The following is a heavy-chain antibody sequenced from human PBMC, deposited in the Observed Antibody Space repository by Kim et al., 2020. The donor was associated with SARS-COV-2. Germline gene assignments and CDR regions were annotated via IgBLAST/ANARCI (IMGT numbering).Heavy chain of an antibody. J-gene: IGHJ4*02. CDR3: VRQSSLGSWYHFDY. CDR2: IYFPKTT. CDR1: NVSITNSDYY. D-gene: IGHD6-13*01. V-gene: IGHV4-39*01. Sequence: SETLSLTCTVSNVSITNSDYYWVWIRQPPGKGLEWIGNIYFPKTTHYSLSLKSRVTISLDTSKNQFSLKLTSVTAADTAVYFCVRQSSLGSWYHFDYWGQGALVTVSS.